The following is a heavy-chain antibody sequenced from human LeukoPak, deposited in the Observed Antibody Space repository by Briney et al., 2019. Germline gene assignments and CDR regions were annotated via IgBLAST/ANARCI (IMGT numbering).Heavy chain of an antibody. J-gene: IGHJ4*02. D-gene: IGHD2-15*01. CDR3: ARDLGLYSSGSNFDY. V-gene: IGHV1-18*01. CDR1: AYTFTSYG. Sequence: ASVKVPCRASAYTFTSYGISWVRQAPGQGIEWMGWISAYNGNTNYAQKHQGRVTMTTDTSTSTAYMELRSLRSDDTAVYYCARDLGLYSSGSNFDYCGQGTLVTVSS. CDR2: ISAYNGNT.